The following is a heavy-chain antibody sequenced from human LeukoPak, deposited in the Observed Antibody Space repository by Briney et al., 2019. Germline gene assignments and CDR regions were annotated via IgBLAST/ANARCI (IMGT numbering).Heavy chain of an antibody. D-gene: IGHD2-8*01. CDR2: ISFDGGTI. CDR3: AREGVPVSSYWYFDL. J-gene: IGHJ2*01. CDR1: EFTLGRYG. V-gene: IGHV3-30*03. Sequence: PGRSLTLSCTASEFTLGRYGMPWVRQAPGKGLEWVAVISFDGGTIHYVDSVRGRFTISRDNSKNTLYLQMNSLTIEDTAMYHCAREGVPVSSYWYFDLWGRGTLVTVSS.